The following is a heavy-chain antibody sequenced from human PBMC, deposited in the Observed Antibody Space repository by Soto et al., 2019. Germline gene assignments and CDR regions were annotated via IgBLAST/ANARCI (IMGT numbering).Heavy chain of an antibody. CDR1: GYTFTSYG. Sequence: ASVKVSCKASGYTFTSYGISWVRQAPGQGLEWMGWISAYNGNTNYAQKLQGRVTMTTDTSTSTAYMELRSLRSDDTAVYYCARDQEVYSSSWYGSWFDPWGQGTLVTVSS. CDR3: ARDQEVYSSSWYGSWFDP. V-gene: IGHV1-18*01. D-gene: IGHD6-13*01. J-gene: IGHJ5*02. CDR2: ISAYNGNT.